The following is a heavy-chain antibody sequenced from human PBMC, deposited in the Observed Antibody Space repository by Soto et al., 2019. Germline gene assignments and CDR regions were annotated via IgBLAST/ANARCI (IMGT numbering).Heavy chain of an antibody. J-gene: IGHJ5*02. CDR3: ARGLRRQLLNWFDP. V-gene: IGHV4-59*01. CDR1: GGSISSYY. Sequence: PSETLSLTCTVSGGSISSYYWSWMRQPPGKGLEWIGYIYYIGSTNYNPSLKSRVTISVDTSKNQFSLKLSSVTAADTAVYYCARGLRRQLLNWFDPWGQGTLVTVYS. D-gene: IGHD2-2*01. CDR2: IYYIGST.